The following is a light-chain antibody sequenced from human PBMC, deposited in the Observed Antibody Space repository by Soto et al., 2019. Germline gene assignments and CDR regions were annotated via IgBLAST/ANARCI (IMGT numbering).Light chain of an antibody. CDR1: QSISTY. Sequence: DIQMTQSPSSLSASVGDRVTITCRASQSISTYLNWYQQKLGKAPKLLISGASSLQGGVPSRFSGGGSGTDFTLTISSLQPEDFATYYCQQGSFTLTFGGGTKLEIK. CDR2: GAS. J-gene: IGKJ4*01. V-gene: IGKV1-39*01. CDR3: QQGSFTLT.